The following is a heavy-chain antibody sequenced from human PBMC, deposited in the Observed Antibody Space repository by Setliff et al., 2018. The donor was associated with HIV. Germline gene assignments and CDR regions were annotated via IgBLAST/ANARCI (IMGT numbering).Heavy chain of an antibody. V-gene: IGHV4-39*07. CDR2: IYYSGST. J-gene: IGHJ4*02. D-gene: IGHD6-13*01. Sequence: KASETLSLTCTVSGGSISSNNYYWGWIRQPPGKGLEWIGSIYYSGSTYYNPSLKSRVTISVDRSKNQFSLKLTSVTAADTAAYFCAAASSWDPLLDYWGQGTLVTVSS. CDR3: AAASSWDPLLDY. CDR1: GGSISSNNYY.